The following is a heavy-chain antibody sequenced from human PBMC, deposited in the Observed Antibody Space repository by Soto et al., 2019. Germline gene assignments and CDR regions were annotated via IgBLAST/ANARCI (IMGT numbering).Heavy chain of an antibody. CDR2: IYPSGNT. V-gene: IGHV4-4*07. Sequence: SETLSLTCTVSGGSISSYYWSWIRQTAGKGLEWIGRIYPSGNTNYNPSLKRRVTLSIDTSKNQLSLKMSSVTAADTAVYFCAGDEGYYYSGMDVWGQGTAVTVSS. CDR1: GGSISSYY. J-gene: IGHJ6*02. CDR3: AGDEGYYYSGMDV.